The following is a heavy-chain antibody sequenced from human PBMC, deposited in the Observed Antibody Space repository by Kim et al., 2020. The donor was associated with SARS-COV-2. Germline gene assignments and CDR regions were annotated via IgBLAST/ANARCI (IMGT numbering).Heavy chain of an antibody. Sequence: ASVKVSCKVSGYTLTELSMHWVRQAPGKGLEWMGGFDPEDGETIYAQKFQGRVTMTEDTSTDTAYMELSSLRSEDTAVYYCATIYCSSTSCYGDAFDIWGQGTMVTVSS. J-gene: IGHJ3*02. CDR3: ATIYCSSTSCYGDAFDI. CDR2: FDPEDGET. D-gene: IGHD2-2*01. CDR1: GYTLTELS. V-gene: IGHV1-24*01.